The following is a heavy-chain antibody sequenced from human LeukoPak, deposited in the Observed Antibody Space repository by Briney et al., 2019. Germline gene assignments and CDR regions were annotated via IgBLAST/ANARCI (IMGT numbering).Heavy chain of an antibody. CDR2: ISYDGSNK. CDR1: GFTFSSYG. CDR3: AKDPKFDP. Sequence: PGGSLRLSCAASGFTFSSYGMHWVRQAPGKGLEWVAVISYDGSNKYYADSVKGRFTISRDNSKNTLYLQMNSLRAEDTAVYYCAKDPKFDPWGQGALVTVSS. J-gene: IGHJ5*02. V-gene: IGHV3-30*18.